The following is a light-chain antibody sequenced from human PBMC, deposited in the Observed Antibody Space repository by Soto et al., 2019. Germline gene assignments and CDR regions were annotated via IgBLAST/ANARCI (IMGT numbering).Light chain of an antibody. Sequence: EIVLTQSPGTLSLSPGERATLSCRASQSVSSGFLAWYQQKPGQAPSLLIYGASSRATGIPDRFSASGSGTDFTLTISRREPEDFAGYYCRQYDSSPVTFAQGTKVEF. V-gene: IGKV3-20*01. CDR2: GAS. CDR1: QSVSSGF. CDR3: RQYDSSPVT. J-gene: IGKJ1*01.